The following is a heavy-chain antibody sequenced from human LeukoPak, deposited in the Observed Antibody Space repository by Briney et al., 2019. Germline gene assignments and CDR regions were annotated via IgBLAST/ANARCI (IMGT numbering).Heavy chain of an antibody. Sequence: QPGGSLRLSCAASGFTFSSYGMHWVRQAPGKGLEWVAFIRYDGGNKYYADSVKGRFTISRDNSKNTLYLQMNSLRAEDTAVYYCAKSNSYDSSGYSFDYWGQGTLVTVSS. D-gene: IGHD3-22*01. CDR2: IRYDGGNK. CDR3: AKSNSYDSSGYSFDY. J-gene: IGHJ4*02. CDR1: GFTFSSYG. V-gene: IGHV3-30*02.